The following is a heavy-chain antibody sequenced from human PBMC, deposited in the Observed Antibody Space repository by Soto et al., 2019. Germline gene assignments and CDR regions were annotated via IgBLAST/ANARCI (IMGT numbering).Heavy chain of an antibody. CDR2: ISSSSSYI. V-gene: IGHV3-21*01. CDR1: GFTFSSYS. D-gene: IGHD6-13*01. Sequence: PGGSLRLSCAASGFTFSSYSMNWVRQAPGKGLEWVSSISSSSSYIYYADSVKGRFTISRDSSRNTLFLQLNSLRAEDTAVYYCAKEFGSTWIDHWGEGTLVTVSS. CDR3: AKEFGSTWIDH. J-gene: IGHJ4*02.